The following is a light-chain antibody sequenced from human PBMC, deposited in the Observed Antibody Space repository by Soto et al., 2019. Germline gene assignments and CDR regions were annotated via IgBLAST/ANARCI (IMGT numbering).Light chain of an antibody. J-gene: IGKJ1*01. V-gene: IGKV3-20*01. CDR1: RTVDSSY. Sequence: ETVLTQSPGTLSLSPGERATLSCRVSRTVDSSYLAWYQQRPGQAPRLLLYGASNRAAGIPDRFSGSGSGTDFTLTISRLQPEDFAVYYCQQYAFSPRTFGQGTKVEV. CDR2: GAS. CDR3: QQYAFSPRT.